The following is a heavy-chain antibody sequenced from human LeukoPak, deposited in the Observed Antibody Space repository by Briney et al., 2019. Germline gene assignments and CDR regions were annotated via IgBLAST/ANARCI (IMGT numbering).Heavy chain of an antibody. CDR3: ARGVGSGYTDE. J-gene: IGHJ4*02. V-gene: IGHV4-59*01. CDR1: GDSISTYY. Sequence: SETLSLTCTVSGDSISTYYWTWIRQSLGKGLEWIGYIYYSGSTNYNPSLKSRVTISVDTSKNHFSLKLTSVTAADTAVYYCARGVGSGYTDEWGQGTLVTVSS. D-gene: IGHD3-22*01. CDR2: IYYSGST.